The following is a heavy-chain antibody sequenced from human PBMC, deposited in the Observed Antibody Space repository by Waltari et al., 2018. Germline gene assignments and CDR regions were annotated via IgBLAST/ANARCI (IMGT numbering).Heavy chain of an antibody. V-gene: IGHV4-59*01. D-gene: IGHD1-1*01. CDR1: GGPISNYY. CDR3: ARGGWKTYDYGMDV. Sequence: QVQLQESGPGLVKPSETLSITCTVSGGPISNYYWNWIRQSPGKGLEWIGDIYYTGTTNYSPSLKNRVTISVDMSRNQFSLRLSSVTAADTAMYYCARGGWKTYDYGMDVWGQGTTVTVSS. J-gene: IGHJ6*02. CDR2: IYYTGTT.